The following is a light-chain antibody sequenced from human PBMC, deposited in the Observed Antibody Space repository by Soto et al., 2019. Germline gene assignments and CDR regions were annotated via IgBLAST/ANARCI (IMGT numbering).Light chain of an antibody. CDR1: QTINRN. CDR2: DAS. J-gene: IGKJ2*01. Sequence: DIQMTQSPSSLSASVGDRVTITCRASQTINRNLNWYQQKPGKAPKLLIYDASSLQSGAPSTFSGSGSGTEFTLTISSLEPDDFATYYCQQYDSYPYTFGQGTKVDIK. CDR3: QQYDSYPYT. V-gene: IGKV1-39*01.